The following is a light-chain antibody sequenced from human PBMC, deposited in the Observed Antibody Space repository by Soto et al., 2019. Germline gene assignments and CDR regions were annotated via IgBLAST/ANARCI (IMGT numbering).Light chain of an antibody. J-gene: IGKJ5*01. CDR3: QQRSIWLIT. V-gene: IGKV3-11*01. CDR1: QSVSSS. CDR2: DVS. Sequence: EIVLTQSPATLSLSPGERATLSCRASQSVSSSLAWYQQKPGQAPRLLIYDVSNRATGIPARFSGSGSGTDFTLTISSLEPEDFAVYYCQQRSIWLITFGQGTRLEIK.